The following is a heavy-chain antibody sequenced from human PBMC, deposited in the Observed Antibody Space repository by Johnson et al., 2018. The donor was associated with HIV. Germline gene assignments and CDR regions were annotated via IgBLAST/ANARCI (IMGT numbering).Heavy chain of an antibody. CDR2: ISWNSGSI. J-gene: IGHJ3*02. Sequence: VQLVESGGGVVQPGRSLRLSCAASGFTFSSYGMHWVRQAPGKGLEWVAGISWNSGSIGYADSVKGRFTISRDNAKNSLYLQMNSLRAEDTALYYCAKDTLLESGFDIWGQGTMVTVSS. V-gene: IGHV3-9*01. CDR1: GFTFSSYG. D-gene: IGHD3-3*02. CDR3: AKDTLLESGFDI.